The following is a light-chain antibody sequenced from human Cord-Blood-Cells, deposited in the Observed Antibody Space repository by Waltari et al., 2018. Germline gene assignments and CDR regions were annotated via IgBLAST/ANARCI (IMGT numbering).Light chain of an antibody. CDR1: QDISNY. Sequence: DIQLTQSPSSLSASVGDRVTITCQASQDISNYLNWYQQKPGKAPKLLFYYASNLETGVPSRFSGSCSATDFPFTISSLQPEDIASYCCQQYDNLPPGTFGQGTKLEIK. CDR2: YAS. J-gene: IGKJ2*01. CDR3: QQYDNLPPGT. V-gene: IGKV1-33*01.